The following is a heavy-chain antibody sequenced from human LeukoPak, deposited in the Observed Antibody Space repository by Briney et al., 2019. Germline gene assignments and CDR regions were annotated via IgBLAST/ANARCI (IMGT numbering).Heavy chain of an antibody. CDR3: TSEDIVVVPAAECDY. D-gene: IGHD2-2*01. V-gene: IGHV3-15*01. J-gene: IGHJ4*02. CDR2: IKSKTDGGTT. Sequence: GGSLRLSCAASGFTFSNAWMSWVRQAPGKGLEWVGRIKSKTDGGTTDYAAPVKGRFTISRDDSKNTLYLQMNSLKTEDTAVYYCTSEDIVVVPAAECDYWGQGTLVTVSS. CDR1: GFTFSNAW.